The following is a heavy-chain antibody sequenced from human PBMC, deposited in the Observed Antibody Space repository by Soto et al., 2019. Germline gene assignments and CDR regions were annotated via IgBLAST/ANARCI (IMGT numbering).Heavy chain of an antibody. V-gene: IGHV3-11*01. J-gene: IGHJ4*02. D-gene: IGHD3-3*01. CDR3: ASHYDLWTGYLSPVDY. CDR1: RDTVSDSD. Sequence: PAWSLGIACASSRDTVSDSDVGVIRQATGKGLEWISYIDTSSTKICYADSVRGRFTISRDNGKNSLFLEMNNLRVEDTAVYFCASHYDLWTGYLSPVDYWGRGILVTVSS. CDR2: IDTSSTKI.